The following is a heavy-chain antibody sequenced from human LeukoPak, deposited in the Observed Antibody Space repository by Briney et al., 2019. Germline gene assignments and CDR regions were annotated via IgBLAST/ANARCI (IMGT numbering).Heavy chain of an antibody. Sequence: SETLSLTCSVSGGSISSGDAYWSWIRQHPGKGLEWIVYIHYAGSTYYNPSLKSRLTISIDTSKKYFSLKLTSVIAADTAVYYCARHHPDCTNGVCFYFDYWGQGTLVTVSS. V-gene: IGHV4-31*03. CDR3: ARHHPDCTNGVCFYFDY. J-gene: IGHJ4*02. CDR2: IHYAGST. CDR1: GGSISSGDAY. D-gene: IGHD2-8*01.